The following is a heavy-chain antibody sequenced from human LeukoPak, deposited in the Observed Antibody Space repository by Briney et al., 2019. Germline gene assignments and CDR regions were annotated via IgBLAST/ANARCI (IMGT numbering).Heavy chain of an antibody. CDR1: GFTFSSHG. J-gene: IGHJ4*02. CDR3: AKSHRRASYTLDY. Sequence: PWGSLRLSCAASGFTFSSHGMHWVRQAPGKGLEGGAYIRYDGSNKYYADSVKGRFTISRDNSKNTLYLQMNSLSAAPTAVYSCAKSHRRASYTLDYWGQGTLVTVSS. CDR2: IRYDGSNK. D-gene: IGHD4-11*01. V-gene: IGHV3-30*02.